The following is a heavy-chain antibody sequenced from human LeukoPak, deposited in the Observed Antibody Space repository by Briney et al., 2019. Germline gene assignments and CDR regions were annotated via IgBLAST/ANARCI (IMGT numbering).Heavy chain of an antibody. J-gene: IGHJ3*02. D-gene: IGHD3-3*01. Sequence: SETLSLTCTVSGGSISSYYWSWIRQPPGKGLEWIGYIYYSGSTNYNPSLKSRVTISVDTSKNQFSLKLSSVTAADTAVYYCASSLRITIFGVVKLDAFDIWGQGTMVTVSS. CDR3: ASSLRITIFGVVKLDAFDI. CDR1: GGSISSYY. V-gene: IGHV4-59*08. CDR2: IYYSGST.